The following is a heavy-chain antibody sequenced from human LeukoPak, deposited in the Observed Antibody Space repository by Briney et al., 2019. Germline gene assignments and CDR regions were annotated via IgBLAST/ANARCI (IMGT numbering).Heavy chain of an antibody. CDR3: ARVMRNAPPYPFDY. CDR2: INPNSGGT. Sequence: GAAVKVSCKASGYTFTGYYMHWVRQAPGQGLEWMGLINPNSGGTNYAQKVQGRVTMTRNTSISTAYMELSRLRSADTDVYYCARVMRNAPPYPFDYWGQGTLVTVSS. CDR1: GYTFTGYY. J-gene: IGHJ4*02. V-gene: IGHV1-2*02. D-gene: IGHD3-16*01.